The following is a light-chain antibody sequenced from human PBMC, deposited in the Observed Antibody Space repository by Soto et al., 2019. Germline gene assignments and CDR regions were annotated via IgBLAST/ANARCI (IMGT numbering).Light chain of an antibody. Sequence: QSVLTPPASVSVSPGQSITISCTGSSSDVGGHNYVSWYQQHPGKAPKLMIYEVTKRPSGVSNRFSGSKSGNTASLTISGLQAEDEADYYCSSSTFTSTLYVFGTGTKVTVL. CDR2: EVT. CDR1: SSDVGGHNY. V-gene: IGLV2-14*01. J-gene: IGLJ1*01. CDR3: SSSTFTSTLYV.